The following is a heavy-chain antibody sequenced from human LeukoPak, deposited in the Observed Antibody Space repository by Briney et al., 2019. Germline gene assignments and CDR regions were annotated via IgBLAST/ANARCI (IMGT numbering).Heavy chain of an antibody. J-gene: IGHJ4*02. Sequence: GGSLRLSCAASGFTFSSYWMSWVRQAPGKGLEWVGFIRSKAYGGTTEYAASVKGRFTISRDDSKSIAYLQMNSLKTEDTAVYYCTRGRGIIVVAFYWGQGTLVTVSS. D-gene: IGHD2-2*01. CDR3: TRGRGIIVVAFY. CDR2: IRSKAYGGTT. CDR1: GFTFSSYW. V-gene: IGHV3-49*04.